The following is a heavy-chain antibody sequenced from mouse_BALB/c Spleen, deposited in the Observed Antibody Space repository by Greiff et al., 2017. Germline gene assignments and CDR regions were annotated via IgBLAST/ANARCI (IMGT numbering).Heavy chain of an antibody. J-gene: IGHJ4*01. CDR2: INPYNDGT. Sequence: VQLKESGPELVKPGASVKMSCKASGYTFTSYVMHWVKQKPGQGLEWIGYINPYNDGTKYNEKFKGKATLTSDKSSSTAYMELSSLTSEDSAVYYCARSYYYGNYVDYAMDYWGQGTSVTVSS. D-gene: IGHD2-1*01. CDR3: ARSYYYGNYVDYAMDY. V-gene: IGHV1-14*01. CDR1: GYTFTSYV.